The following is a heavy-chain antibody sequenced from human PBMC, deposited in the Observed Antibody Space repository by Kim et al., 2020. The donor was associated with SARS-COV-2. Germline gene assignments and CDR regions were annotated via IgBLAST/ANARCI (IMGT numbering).Heavy chain of an antibody. Sequence: YADSVRSRFTNSRDNSMNTLFLQMNSLRAEDTAVYYCASAYSYDIYYFDYWGQGTLVTVSS. V-gene: IGHV3-33*01. D-gene: IGHD5-18*01. J-gene: IGHJ4*02. CDR3: ASAYSYDIYYFDY.